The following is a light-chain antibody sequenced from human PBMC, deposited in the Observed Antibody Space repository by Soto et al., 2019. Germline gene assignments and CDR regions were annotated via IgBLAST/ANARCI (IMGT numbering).Light chain of an antibody. Sequence: DIQMTQSPSSLSASVGDRVTITCRASQSISSYLNWYQQKPGKAPKLLIYAASSLQSGVPSRFSGSGSGTDFTLTISSLEPEDFGVYYCQQRSNWPQITFGGGTKVEIK. V-gene: IGKV1-39*01. J-gene: IGKJ4*01. CDR1: QSISSY. CDR3: QQRSNWPQIT. CDR2: AAS.